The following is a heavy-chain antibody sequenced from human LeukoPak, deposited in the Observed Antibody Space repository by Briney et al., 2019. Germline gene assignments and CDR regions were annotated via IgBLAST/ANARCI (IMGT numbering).Heavy chain of an antibody. CDR1: GFTFSSYS. J-gene: IGHJ4*02. Sequence: KTGGSLRLSCAASGFTFSSYSMNWVRQAPGKGLEWVSSISSSSSYIYYADSVKGRFTISRDNSKNTLYLQMNSLRAEDTAVYYCAKGEDYYDITCDYWGQGTLVTVSS. CDR2: ISSSSSYI. D-gene: IGHD3-22*01. V-gene: IGHV3-21*04. CDR3: AKGEDYYDITCDY.